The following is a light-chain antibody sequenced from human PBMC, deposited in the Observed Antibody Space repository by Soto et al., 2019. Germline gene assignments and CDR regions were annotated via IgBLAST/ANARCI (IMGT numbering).Light chain of an antibody. CDR3: QQRSDWPWT. Sequence: EIVLTQSPAILSLSPGERATLSCRASESVTDYLAWYQQKPGQAPRLLVYDVSNRAAGIPTRFSGGGSGTDFTLTISNVEPEDFAVYYCQQRSDWPWTFGQGTKVDIK. CDR1: ESVTDY. CDR2: DVS. J-gene: IGKJ1*01. V-gene: IGKV3-11*01.